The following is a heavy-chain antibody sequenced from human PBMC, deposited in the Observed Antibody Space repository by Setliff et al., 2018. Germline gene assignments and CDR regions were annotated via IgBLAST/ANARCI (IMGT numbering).Heavy chain of an antibody. CDR1: GGFIYDHY. CDR2: VYSDGET. V-gene: IGHV4-4*07. CDR3: ARERQGGFLEWSPFDS. Sequence: PSETLSLTCTVSGGFIYDHYWTWIRQPAGKGLQWIGRVYSDGETDYSPSLKGRVTISVDKSNNQFSLNLKSMTAADTALYFCARERQGGFLEWSPFDSWGQGILVTVS. D-gene: IGHD3-3*01. J-gene: IGHJ4*02.